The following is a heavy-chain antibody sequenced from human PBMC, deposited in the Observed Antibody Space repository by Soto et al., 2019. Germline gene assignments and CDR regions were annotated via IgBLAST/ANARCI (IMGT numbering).Heavy chain of an antibody. CDR2: VYYSGST. J-gene: IGHJ6*03. V-gene: IGHV4-59*01. Sequence: SETLSLTCTVSGGSISTYYWSWVRQPPGKGLEWIGYVYYSGSTNYNPSLKSRVTISVDTSKNQFSLKLTSVTAADTAMYYCARGGRSAYYYYMGVWGKATTVTVSS. CDR1: GGSISTYY. CDR3: ARGGRSAYYYYMGV.